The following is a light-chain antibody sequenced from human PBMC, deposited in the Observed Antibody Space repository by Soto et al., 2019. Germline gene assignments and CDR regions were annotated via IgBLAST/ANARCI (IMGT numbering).Light chain of an antibody. V-gene: IGKV3-20*01. Sequence: ENVLTESPGTMSLSQGERATLSCRASQSVFNNHIGWYQQKPGQAPRRLIFGACFGATGIPDRFSGSGSGTDFTLTISRLEAEDVAVYYCQQYGSSPTTFGQGTKVDI. CDR1: QSVFNNH. J-gene: IGKJ1*01. CDR2: GAC. CDR3: QQYGSSPTT.